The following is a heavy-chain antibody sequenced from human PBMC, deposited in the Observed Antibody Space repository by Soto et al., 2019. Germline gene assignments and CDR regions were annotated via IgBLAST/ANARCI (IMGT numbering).Heavy chain of an antibody. D-gene: IGHD1-1*01. V-gene: IGHV4-34*01. Sequence: SETLSLTCAVYGGSFSGYYWSWLRQPPGKGLEWIGEINHSGSPNYNPSLKSRVTISVDTSKNQFSLKMASVTAADTAVYYCATANWSHHYFDPWGQGTLVTVSS. J-gene: IGHJ5*02. CDR3: ATANWSHHYFDP. CDR1: GGSFSGYY. CDR2: INHSGSP.